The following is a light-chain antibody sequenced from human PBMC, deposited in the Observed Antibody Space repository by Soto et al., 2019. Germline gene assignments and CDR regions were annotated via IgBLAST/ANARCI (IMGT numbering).Light chain of an antibody. CDR3: QQYINSPFT. V-gene: IGKV3-20*01. CDR1: QSVSSSY. CDR2: GAS. Sequence: EIVLTQSPGTLSLSPGERATLSCRASQSVSSSYLGWYQQKPGQAPRLLIYGASNRATGIPDRFSGSGSGTDFTLTISRLEPEDFAVYYCQQYINSPFTFGQGTILEI. J-gene: IGKJ2*01.